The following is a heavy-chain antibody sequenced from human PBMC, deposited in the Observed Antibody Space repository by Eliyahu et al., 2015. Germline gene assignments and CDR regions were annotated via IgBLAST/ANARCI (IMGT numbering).Heavy chain of an antibody. CDR1: GXXFSSYA. V-gene: IGHV3-30*01. J-gene: IGHJ4*02. Sequence: QVXLVXSGGGVVQPGRSLRLSCAASGXXFSSYAMHWVRQXPGKGXEWVAVXSYDGSNKYYADSVKGRFTISRDNSKNTLYLQMNSLRAEDTAVYYCARAAAGLFDYWGQGTLVTVSS. CDR2: XSYDGSNK. D-gene: IGHD6-13*01. CDR3: ARAAAGLFDY.